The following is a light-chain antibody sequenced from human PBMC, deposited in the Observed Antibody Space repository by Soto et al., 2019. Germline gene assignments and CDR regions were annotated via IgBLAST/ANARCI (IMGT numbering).Light chain of an antibody. J-gene: IGLJ2*01. CDR3: NADTSSSTQVV. V-gene: IGLV2-14*01. Sequence: QSVLTQPGSVSGSPGQSITISCTGTSSDVGGYNSVSWYQQHPGKAPKLMIYEVSDWPSGVSNRFSGSKSGNTASLTISGLQTEDEADYYCNADTSSSTQVVFGGGTKLTVL. CDR2: EVS. CDR1: SSDVGGYNS.